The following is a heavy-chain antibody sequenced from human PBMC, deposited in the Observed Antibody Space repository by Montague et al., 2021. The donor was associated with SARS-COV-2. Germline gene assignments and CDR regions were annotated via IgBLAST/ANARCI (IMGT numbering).Heavy chain of an antibody. D-gene: IGHD3-22*01. V-gene: IGHV4-61*01. CDR2: VYHTGST. CDR3: VREKYYFDDSGSK. Sequence: SETLSLTCSVSGVPISSGSYYWSWVRQPPGKGLEWIGYVYHTGSTNYNPSLKSRVTLSIDTSKNQFSLNLTSVTAADTAVYYCVREKYYFDDSGSKWGQRTLVTV. J-gene: IGHJ4*02. CDR1: GVPISSGSYY.